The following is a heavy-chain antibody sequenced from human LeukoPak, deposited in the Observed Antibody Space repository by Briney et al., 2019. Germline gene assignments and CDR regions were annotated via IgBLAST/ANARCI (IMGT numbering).Heavy chain of an antibody. D-gene: IGHD2/OR15-2a*01. CDR2: ISGGGGIT. CDR3: ATPPGTTVY. CDR1: GFTFSSYA. J-gene: IGHJ4*02. Sequence: GGSLRLSCAASGFTFSSYAMSWVRQAPGKGLEWGSVISGGGGITDYADSVKGRFTISRDNSRNTLYLQMNSLRADDTAVYYCATPPGTTVYWGQGTPVTVSS. V-gene: IGHV3-23*01.